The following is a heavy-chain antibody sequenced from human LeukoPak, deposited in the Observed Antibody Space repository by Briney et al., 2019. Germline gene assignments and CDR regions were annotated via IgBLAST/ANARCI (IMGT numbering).Heavy chain of an antibody. CDR2: INPSGGST. D-gene: IGHD5-12*01. Sequence: ASVKVSCKASGYSFNDKYLHWVRQAPGQGLEWMGIINPSGGSTSYAQKFQGRVTMTRDMSTSTVYMELSSLRSEDTAVYYCARVNIVATFGFDPWGQGTLVTVSS. J-gene: IGHJ5*02. CDR3: ARVNIVATFGFDP. V-gene: IGHV1-46*02. CDR1: GYSFNDKY.